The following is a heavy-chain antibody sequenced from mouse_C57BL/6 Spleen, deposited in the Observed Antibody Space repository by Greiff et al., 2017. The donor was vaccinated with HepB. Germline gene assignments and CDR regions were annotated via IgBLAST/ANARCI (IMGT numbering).Heavy chain of an antibody. CDR3: ARDRDSNYDY. Sequence: EVQLVESEGGLVQPGSSMKLSCTASGFTFSDYYMAWVRQVPEKGLEWVANINYDGSSTYYLDSLKSRFIISRDNAKNILYLQMSSLKSEDTATYYCARDRDSNYDYRGQGTTLTVSS. D-gene: IGHD2-5*01. J-gene: IGHJ2*01. V-gene: IGHV5-16*01. CDR1: GFTFSDYY. CDR2: INYDGSST.